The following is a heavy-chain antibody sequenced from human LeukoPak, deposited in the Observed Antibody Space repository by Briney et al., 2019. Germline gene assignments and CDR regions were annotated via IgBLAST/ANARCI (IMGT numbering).Heavy chain of an antibody. CDR1: GFTFSDYY. Sequence: GGSLRLSCAASGFTFSDYYMSWIRQAPGKGLEWVSYISSSSSYTNYADSVKGRFTIFRDNAKNSLYLQMNSLRAEDTAVYYCARVGVPTYYDFWSATGAWFDPWGQGTLVTVSS. J-gene: IGHJ5*02. D-gene: IGHD3-3*01. CDR3: ARVGVPTYYDFWSATGAWFDP. CDR2: ISSSSSYT. V-gene: IGHV3-11*06.